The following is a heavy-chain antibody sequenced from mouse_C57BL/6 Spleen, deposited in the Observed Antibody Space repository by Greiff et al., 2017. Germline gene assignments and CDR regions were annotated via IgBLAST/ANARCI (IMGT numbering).Heavy chain of an antibody. CDR1: GYAFSSSW. V-gene: IGHV1-82*01. CDR3: ARGSTVVGSWFAY. CDR2: IYPGDGDT. D-gene: IGHD1-1*01. J-gene: IGHJ3*01. Sequence: VKLVESGPELVKPGASVKISCKASGYAFSSSWMNWVKQRPGKGLEGIGRIYPGDGDTNYNGKFKGKATLTADKSSSTAYMQLSSLTSEDSAVYFCARGSTVVGSWFAYWGQGTLVTVSA.